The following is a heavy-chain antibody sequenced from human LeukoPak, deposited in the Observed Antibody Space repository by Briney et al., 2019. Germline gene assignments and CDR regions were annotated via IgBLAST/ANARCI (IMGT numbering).Heavy chain of an antibody. V-gene: IGHV4-39*07. D-gene: IGHD2-15*01. J-gene: IGHJ6*02. CDR3: ARVSDMGYYYYGMDV. CDR1: GGSISSSSYY. Sequence: PSETLSLTCTVSGGSISSSSYYWGWIRQPPGKGLEWIGSIYYSGSTYYNPSLKSRVTISVDTSKNQFSLKLTSVTAADTAVYYCARVSDMGYYYYGMDVWGQGTTVTVSS. CDR2: IYYSGST.